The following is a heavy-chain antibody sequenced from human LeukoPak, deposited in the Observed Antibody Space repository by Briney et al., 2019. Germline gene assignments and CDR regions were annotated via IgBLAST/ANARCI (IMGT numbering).Heavy chain of an antibody. CDR2: INPSGGST. J-gene: IGHJ4*02. CDR1: GYTFTSYY. V-gene: IGHV1-46*01. CDR3: ARVFTTDYYDSSGYSYYFDY. Sequence: ASVKVSCKASGYTFTSYYMHWVRQAPGQGLEWMGIINPSGGSTSYAQKFQGRVTMTRGTSTSTVYMELSSLRSEDTAVYYCARVFTTDYYDSSGYSYYFDYWGQGTLVTVSS. D-gene: IGHD3-22*01.